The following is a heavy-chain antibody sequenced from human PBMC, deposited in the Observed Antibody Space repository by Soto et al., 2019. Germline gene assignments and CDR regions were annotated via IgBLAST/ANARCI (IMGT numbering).Heavy chain of an antibody. CDR2: IDWNGANI. D-gene: IGHD6-13*01. J-gene: IGHJ5*02. CDR1: GFTFNYFA. Sequence: PGGSRRRSWAASGFTFNYFAMHGVRQAPGKGLEWVASIDWNGANIAYAASVEGRFTISRDNVKNSLFLQMNSLRAEDTAFYFCARDSGIVAAGRFSFDPRGQGTLVTVSS. CDR3: ARDSGIVAAGRFSFDP. V-gene: IGHV3-9*01.